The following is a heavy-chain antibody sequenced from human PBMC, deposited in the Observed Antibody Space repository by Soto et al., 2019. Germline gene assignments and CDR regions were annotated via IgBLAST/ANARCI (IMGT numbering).Heavy chain of an antibody. CDR3: ARDSPNCSGGSCYSGFDP. J-gene: IGHJ5*02. D-gene: IGHD2-15*01. V-gene: IGHV4-61*01. CDR2: IYYSGST. Sequence: SSETLSLTCTVSGGSVSSGSYYWSWIRQPPGKGLEWIGYIYYSGSTNYNPSLKSRVTISVDTSKNQFSLKLSSVTAADTAVYYCARDSPNCSGGSCYSGFDPWGQGTLVTVSS. CDR1: GGSVSSGSYY.